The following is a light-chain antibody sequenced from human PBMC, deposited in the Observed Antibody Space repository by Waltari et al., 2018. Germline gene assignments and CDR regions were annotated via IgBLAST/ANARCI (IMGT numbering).Light chain of an antibody. CDR1: SIGSKS. CDR2: YDS. Sequence: YVLTQPPSVSVDPGKTARLTCGGDSIGSKSGNWYQQKPGQAPVLVMFYDSDRPSEIPERFSGSNSGNTATLTISWVEAGDEADYHCQVWDDVTDSGVFGGGTKLTVL. V-gene: IGLV3-21*04. J-gene: IGLJ3*02. CDR3: QVWDDVTDSGV.